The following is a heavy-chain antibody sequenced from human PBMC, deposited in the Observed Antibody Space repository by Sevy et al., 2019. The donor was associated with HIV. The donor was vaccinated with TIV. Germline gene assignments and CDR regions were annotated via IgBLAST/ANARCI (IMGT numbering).Heavy chain of an antibody. Sequence: GGSLRLSCAASGFTFDTYEMNWVRQAPGKGLEWISHISSSGANIYYADSVKGRFTISRDNVKNSVSLQMNNLRAEDPAVYYCAKSHFDWLFLFDYWGQGTLVTVSS. CDR3: AKSHFDWLFLFDY. CDR2: ISSSGANI. J-gene: IGHJ4*02. CDR1: GFTFDTYE. D-gene: IGHD3-9*01. V-gene: IGHV3-48*03.